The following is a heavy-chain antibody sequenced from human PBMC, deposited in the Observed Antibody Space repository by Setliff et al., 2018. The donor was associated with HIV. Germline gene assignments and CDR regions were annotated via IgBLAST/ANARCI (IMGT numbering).Heavy chain of an antibody. V-gene: IGHV4-39*07. CDR2: IYYSGTT. CDR1: GGSISSSNYY. D-gene: IGHD1-26*01. J-gene: IGHJ4*02. CDR3: ARLPLRSGSPIDY. Sequence: SETLSLTCTVSGGSISSSNYYWGWIRQPPGKGLEWIGNIYYSGTTYYSPSLKSRVTISIDSSKNQFSLKLSSVTAADTAVYYCARLPLRSGSPIDYWGQGTLVTAPQ.